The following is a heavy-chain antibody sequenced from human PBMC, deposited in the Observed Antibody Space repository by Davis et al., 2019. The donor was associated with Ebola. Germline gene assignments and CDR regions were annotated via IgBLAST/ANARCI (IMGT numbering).Heavy chain of an antibody. CDR2: IKEDGSEK. CDR3: ARAGWDIVVVPAAHHTFDF. Sequence: GGSLRLSCAGSGFTFSSYSMSWVRQAPGKGLEWVANIKEDGSEKYYVDSVKCRFTISRDNAKNSLYLQMNSLRAEDTAVYYCARAGWDIVVVPAAHHTFDFWGQGTLVTVSS. CDR1: GFTFSSYS. J-gene: IGHJ4*02. V-gene: IGHV3-7*01. D-gene: IGHD2-2*01.